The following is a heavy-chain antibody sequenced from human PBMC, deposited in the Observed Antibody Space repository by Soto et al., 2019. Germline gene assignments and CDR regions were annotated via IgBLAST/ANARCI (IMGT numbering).Heavy chain of an antibody. Sequence: QVQLQESGPGLVKPSQTLSLTCTVSGGSISSGGYYWSWIRQHPGKGLEWIGYIYYSGSTYYNPSLKSRVTISVDTSKNQFSLKLSSVTAADTAVHYCAREGYYYGSGSSNWFDPWGQGTLVTVSS. J-gene: IGHJ5*02. CDR2: IYYSGST. D-gene: IGHD3-10*01. CDR1: GGSISSGGYY. CDR3: AREGYYYGSGSSNWFDP. V-gene: IGHV4-31*03.